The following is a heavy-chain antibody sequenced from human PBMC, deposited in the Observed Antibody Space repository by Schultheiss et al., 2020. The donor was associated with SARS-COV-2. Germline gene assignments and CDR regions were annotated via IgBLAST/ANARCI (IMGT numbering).Heavy chain of an antibody. Sequence: SETLSLTCTVSGGSISSSSYYWSWIRQPPGKGLEWIGYIYYSGSTNYNPSLKSRVTISVDTSKNQFSLKLSSVTAADTAVYYCARGERVALGNWFDPWGQGTLVTVSS. CDR2: IYYSGST. V-gene: IGHV4-61*05. CDR3: ARGERVALGNWFDP. CDR1: GGSISSSSYY. J-gene: IGHJ5*02. D-gene: IGHD2-21*01.